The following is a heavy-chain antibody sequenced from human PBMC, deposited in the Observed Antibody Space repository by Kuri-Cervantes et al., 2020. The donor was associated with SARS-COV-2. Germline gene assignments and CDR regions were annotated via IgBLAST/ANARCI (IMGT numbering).Heavy chain of an antibody. D-gene: IGHD3-3*01. CDR2: IYHSGST. CDR1: GGSISSYY. Sequence: GSLRLSCTVSGGSISSYYWSWIRQPAGKGLEWIGSIYHSGSTYYNPSLKSRVTISVDTSKNQFSLKLSSVTAADTAVYYCARVFWSGPNDAFDIWGQGTMVTVSS. V-gene: IGHV4-4*07. J-gene: IGHJ3*02. CDR3: ARVFWSGPNDAFDI.